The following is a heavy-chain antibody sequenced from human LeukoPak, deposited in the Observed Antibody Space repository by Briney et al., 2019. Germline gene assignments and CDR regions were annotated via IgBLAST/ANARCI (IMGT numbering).Heavy chain of an antibody. CDR1: GFTFSSYS. J-gene: IGHJ6*03. CDR3: ARDKGNYDFVRRKNYYYMDV. V-gene: IGHV3-21*01. Sequence: GGSMRLCCAASGFTFSSYSMNWVRQAPGKGLEWVSSISSSSSSYIYYVDSVKGRFTISRDNAKNSLYLQMNSLRAEDTAVYYCARDKGNYDFVRRKNYYYMDVWGKGTTVTITS. CDR2: ISSSSSSYI. D-gene: IGHD3/OR15-3a*01.